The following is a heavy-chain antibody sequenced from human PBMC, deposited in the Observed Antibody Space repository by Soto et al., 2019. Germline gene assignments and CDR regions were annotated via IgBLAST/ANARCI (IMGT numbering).Heavy chain of an antibody. J-gene: IGHJ6*02. CDR1: GGTFRSYA. D-gene: IGHD3-10*01. CDR2: IIPIFDIT. CDR3: ARPDEGVYSSNHHDYDAWHI. Sequence: QVQLVQSWAEVKKPGSSVKVSCKASGGTFRSYAISWVRQAPGQALEWIGGIIPIFDITNYSQKFQGRVTITAYESTSTAYMELSSLGSDDTAVYYCARPDEGVYSSNHHDYDAWHIWGQGTTIT. V-gene: IGHV1-69*01.